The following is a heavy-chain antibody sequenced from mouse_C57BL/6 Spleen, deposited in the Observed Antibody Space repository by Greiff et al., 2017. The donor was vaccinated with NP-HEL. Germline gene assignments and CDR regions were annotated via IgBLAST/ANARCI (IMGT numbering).Heavy chain of an antibody. CDR1: GFTFSSYA. J-gene: IGHJ2*01. CDR2: ISDGGSYT. D-gene: IGHD2-4*01. V-gene: IGHV5-4*01. CDR3: AREDDYDGGGLDY. Sequence: EVKVVESGGGLVKPGGSLKLSCAASGFTFSSYAMSWVRQTPEKRLEWVATISDGGSYTYYPDNVKGRFTISRDNAKNNLYLQMSHLKSEDTAMYYCAREDDYDGGGLDYWGQGTTLTVSS.